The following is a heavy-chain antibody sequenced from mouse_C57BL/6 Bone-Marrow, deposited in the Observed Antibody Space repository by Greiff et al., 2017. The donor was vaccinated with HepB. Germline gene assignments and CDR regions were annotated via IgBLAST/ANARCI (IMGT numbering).Heavy chain of an antibody. CDR1: GFTFSSYG. D-gene: IGHD2-4*01. J-gene: IGHJ4*01. CDR3: ARRDYDYDDPFYAMDY. V-gene: IGHV5-6*02. Sequence: DVMLVESGGDLVKPGGSLKLSCAASGFTFSSYGMSWVRQTPDKRLEWVATISSGGSYTYYPDSVKGRFTISRDNAKNTLYLQMSSLKSEDTAMYYCARRDYDYDDPFYAMDYWGQGTSVTVSS. CDR2: ISSGGSYT.